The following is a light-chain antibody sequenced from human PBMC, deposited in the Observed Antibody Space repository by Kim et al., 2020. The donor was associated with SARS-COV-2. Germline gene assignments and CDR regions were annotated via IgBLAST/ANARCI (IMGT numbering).Light chain of an antibody. J-gene: IGLJ3*02. Sequence: QSALTQPASVSGSPGQSITISCTGTNSDVGGYNYVSWYQQYPGKAPKLLIYDVYKRPSGISNRFSGSKSGNTASLTIFGLQAEDEADYYCSSYTTSSTSVFGGGTQLTVL. CDR2: DVY. CDR1: NSDVGGYNY. CDR3: SSYTTSSTSV. V-gene: IGLV2-14*01.